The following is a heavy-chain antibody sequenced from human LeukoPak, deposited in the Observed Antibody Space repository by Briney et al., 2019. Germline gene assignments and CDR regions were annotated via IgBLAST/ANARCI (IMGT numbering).Heavy chain of an antibody. CDR3: LAGYYYYYMDV. Sequence: GGSLRLSCAASGFAFSSYWLHWVRQAPGKGLVWVARINTHGSSTNYADPVKGRFTISRDNAKNTLYLQMTSLSAEDTAVYYALAGYYYYYMDVWGKGTTVTVSS. CDR2: INTHGSST. D-gene: IGHD6-13*01. CDR1: GFAFSSYW. V-gene: IGHV3-74*01. J-gene: IGHJ6*03.